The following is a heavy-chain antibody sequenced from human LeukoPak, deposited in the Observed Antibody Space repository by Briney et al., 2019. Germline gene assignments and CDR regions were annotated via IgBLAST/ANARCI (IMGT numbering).Heavy chain of an antibody. J-gene: IGHJ5*02. D-gene: IGHD4-11*01. CDR1: GFTFSSYA. V-gene: IGHV3-23*01. CDR3: AKGLQGYSSSWFDP. Sequence: GGSLRLSCAASGFTFSSYAMSWVRQAPGKGLEWVSGISGSGGSTYYADSVKGRFTISRDNSKNTLYLQMNSLRAEDTAVYYCAKGLQGYSSSWFDPWDQGTLVTVSS. CDR2: ISGSGGST.